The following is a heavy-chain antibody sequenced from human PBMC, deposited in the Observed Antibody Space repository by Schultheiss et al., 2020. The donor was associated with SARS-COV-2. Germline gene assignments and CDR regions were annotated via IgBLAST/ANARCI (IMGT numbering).Heavy chain of an antibody. D-gene: IGHD3-9*01. Sequence: GESLKISCRGSGYSFTSYWIGWVRQMPGKGLEWMGIIYPGDSDTRYSPSFQGQVTISADKSISTAYLQWSSLKASDTAMYYCASLGAYDILTGWSWFDPWGQGTLVTVSS. V-gene: IGHV5-51*01. CDR3: ASLGAYDILTGWSWFDP. CDR2: IYPGDSDT. J-gene: IGHJ5*02. CDR1: GYSFTSYW.